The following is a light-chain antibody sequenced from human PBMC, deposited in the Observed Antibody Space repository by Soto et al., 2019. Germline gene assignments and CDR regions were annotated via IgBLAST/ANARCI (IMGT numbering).Light chain of an antibody. CDR2: LNPDGTH. Sequence: QLVLTQSPSASASLGASVKLTCTLSTRHRSYAIAWHQHQPEKGPRFLMTLNPDGTHRKGDGIPDRFSGSSSGAERYLTISSLQFEDEADYYCQTWGTAMVVFGGGTQLTVL. V-gene: IGLV4-69*01. CDR1: TRHRSYA. J-gene: IGLJ2*01. CDR3: QTWGTAMVV.